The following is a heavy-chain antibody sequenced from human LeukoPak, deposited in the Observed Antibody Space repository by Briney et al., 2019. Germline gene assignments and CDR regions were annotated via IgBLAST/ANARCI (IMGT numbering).Heavy chain of an antibody. Sequence: SETLSLTCTVSGGSTRSYYWSWIRQPPGKELEWIGYMYYSGSTNYNPSLKSRVTIAVDMSKNQVSLKLSSVTAADTAVYYCARGTAAAGWGYWGQGTLVTVSS. CDR1: GGSTRSYY. J-gene: IGHJ4*02. V-gene: IGHV4-59*01. CDR3: ARGTAAAGWGY. CDR2: MYYSGST. D-gene: IGHD6-13*01.